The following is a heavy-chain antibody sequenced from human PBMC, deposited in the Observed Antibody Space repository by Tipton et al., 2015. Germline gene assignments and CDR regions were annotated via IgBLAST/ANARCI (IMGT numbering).Heavy chain of an antibody. Sequence: GLVKPSETLSLTCAISGYSISSGYYWGWIRQPPGKGLEWIGSTYHSGDSYYNPSLKSRVTISVDTSKNQFSLTLNSLTAADTAVYYCARDLEHGMDVWGQGTTVTVSS. J-gene: IGHJ6*02. D-gene: IGHD5-24*01. V-gene: IGHV4-38-2*02. CDR3: ARDLEHGMDV. CDR2: TYHSGDS. CDR1: GYSISSGYY.